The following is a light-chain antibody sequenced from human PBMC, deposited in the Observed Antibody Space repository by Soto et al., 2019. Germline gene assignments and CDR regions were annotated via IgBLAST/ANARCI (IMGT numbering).Light chain of an antibody. CDR1: QSVSSN. CDR3: QQYIRWPLT. V-gene: IGKV3-15*01. J-gene: IGKJ4*01. Sequence: EIVMTESPATLSLSPGEIATLSCRASQSVSSNLAWYQQKPGQAPSLLIYGASTRATGTPARFSGSGYGTEFNLTISSLQSEDFAVYYCQQYIRWPLTFGGGTKVDIK. CDR2: GAS.